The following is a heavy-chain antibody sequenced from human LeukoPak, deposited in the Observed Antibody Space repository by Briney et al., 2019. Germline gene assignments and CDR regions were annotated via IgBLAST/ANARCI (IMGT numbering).Heavy chain of an antibody. CDR3: ARHRDRDGYNRDAFDI. Sequence: GESLKISCKGSGYSFTSYWIGWVRQMPGKGLEWMGIIYPGDSDTRYSPSFQGQVTISADKSISTAYLQWSSLKASDTAMYYCARHRDRDGYNRDAFDIWGQGTMVTASS. J-gene: IGHJ3*02. CDR2: IYPGDSDT. CDR1: GYSFTSYW. V-gene: IGHV5-51*01. D-gene: IGHD5-24*01.